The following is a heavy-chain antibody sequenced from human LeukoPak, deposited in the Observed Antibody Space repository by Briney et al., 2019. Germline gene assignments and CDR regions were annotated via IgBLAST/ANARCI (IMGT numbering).Heavy chain of an antibody. CDR2: INHRGSS. D-gene: IGHD2-15*01. CDR3: ARGSSFDGYCSAGACDAGYYDS. Sequence: PSETLSLTCAVYGESFSAYFWNWIRQAPGKPLEYIGEINHRGSSHYNPSLKTRVTLSVDTSKKQFFLKFTSATAADTAVYFCARGSSFDGYCSAGACDAGYYDSWGQGTPVTVSS. J-gene: IGHJ4*02. CDR1: GESFSAYF. V-gene: IGHV4-34*01.